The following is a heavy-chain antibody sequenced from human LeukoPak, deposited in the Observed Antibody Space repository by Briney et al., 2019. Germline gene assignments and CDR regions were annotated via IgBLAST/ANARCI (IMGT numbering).Heavy chain of an antibody. V-gene: IGHV4-38-2*02. D-gene: IGHD3-22*01. J-gene: IGHJ4*02. CDR1: GYSISTGYF. CDR3: ARDGAVSGYSFDY. CDR2: IHYSGTT. Sequence: SETLSLTCSVSGYSISTGYFWVWVRQPPGKGPEWIGNIHYSGTTYYNPSLNSRVAISVDTSKNQFSLNLSSVTAADTAIYYCARDGAVSGYSFDYWGQGILVTVSS.